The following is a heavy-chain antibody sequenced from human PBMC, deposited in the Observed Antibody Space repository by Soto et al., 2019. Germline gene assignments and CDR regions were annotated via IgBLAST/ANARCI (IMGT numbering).Heavy chain of an antibody. J-gene: IGHJ3*02. CDR2: LSGSGGST. CDR1: GFTFSSYA. CDR3: AKDYYYDSSGYFGAFDI. V-gene: IGHV3-23*01. Sequence: VQLLESGGGLVQPGGSLRLSCAASGFTFSSYAMSWVRQAPGKGLEWVSALSGSGGSTYYADSVKGRFTISRDNSKNTLYLQMNSLRAEDTAVYYCAKDYYYDSSGYFGAFDIWGQGTMVTVSS. D-gene: IGHD3-22*01.